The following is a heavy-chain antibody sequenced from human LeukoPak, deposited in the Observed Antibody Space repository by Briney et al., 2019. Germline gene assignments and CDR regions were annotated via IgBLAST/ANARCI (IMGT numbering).Heavy chain of an antibody. CDR2: INHSGST. CDR3: ARVGGITMIVVLITDAFDI. V-gene: IGHV4-34*01. CDR1: GGSFSGYY. J-gene: IGHJ3*02. Sequence: SETLSLTCAVYGGSFSGYYWSWIRQPPGKGLEWIGEINHSGSTNYNPSLKSRVTISVDTSKNQFSLKLSSVTAADTAVYYCARVGGITMIVVLITDAFDIWGQGTMVTVSS. D-gene: IGHD3-22*01.